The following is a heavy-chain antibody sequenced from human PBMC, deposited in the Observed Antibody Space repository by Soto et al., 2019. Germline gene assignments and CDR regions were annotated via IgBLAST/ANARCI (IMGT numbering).Heavy chain of an antibody. Sequence: EVQLVESGGGLVKPGGSLRLSCAASGFTFSNAWMNWVRQAPGKGLEWVGRIKSKTDGGTTDYAAPVKGRFTISRDDSKNTLYLQMNSLKTEDTAVYYCTTDLEGDYVWGSYRPRAFDIWGQGTMVTVSS. CDR3: TTDLEGDYVWGSYRPRAFDI. V-gene: IGHV3-15*07. CDR1: GFTFSNAW. D-gene: IGHD3-16*02. CDR2: IKSKTDGGTT. J-gene: IGHJ3*02.